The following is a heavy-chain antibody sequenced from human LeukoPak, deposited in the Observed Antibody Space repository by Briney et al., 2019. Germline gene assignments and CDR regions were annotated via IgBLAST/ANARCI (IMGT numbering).Heavy chain of an antibody. CDR1: GGSISSSSYY. CDR2: IYYSGST. CDR3: ARPTQAYCGGDCSITAPFDY. D-gene: IGHD2-21*02. V-gene: IGHV4-39*01. J-gene: IGHJ4*02. Sequence: SETLSLTCTVSGGSISSSSYYWGWIRQPPGKGLEWIGSIYYSGSTYYNLSLKSRVTISVDTSKNQFSLKLSSVTAADTAVYYCARPTQAYCGGDCSITAPFDYWGQGTLVTVSS.